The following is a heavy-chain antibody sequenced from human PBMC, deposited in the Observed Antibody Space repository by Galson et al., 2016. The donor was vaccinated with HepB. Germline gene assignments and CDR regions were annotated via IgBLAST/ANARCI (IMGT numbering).Heavy chain of an antibody. CDR1: GFTFRNYG. CDR3: AKDGRIYCSSASCHDHFHY. Sequence: SLRLSCAASGFTFRNYGMTWVRQAPGKGLEVVSSISRSGDSTDYADSVKGRFTISRDNSKSTLYLQMNSLRAEDTAVYYCAKDGRIYCSSASCHDHFHYWGQGTLVTVSS. CDR2: ISRSGDST. V-gene: IGHV3-23*01. D-gene: IGHD2-2*01. J-gene: IGHJ4*02.